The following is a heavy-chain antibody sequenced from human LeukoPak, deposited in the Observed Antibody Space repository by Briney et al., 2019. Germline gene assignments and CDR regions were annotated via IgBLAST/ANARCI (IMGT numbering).Heavy chain of an antibody. CDR2: IYYNGDT. Sequence: PSETLSLTCTVSGASTWSYYWTWIRQPPGKGLEWIGYIYYNGDTNYNPSLKSRVTMFVDTSKNQFSLEVTSVTTADTAVYFCVGAPNTYYFDYWGQGAPVAVSS. V-gene: IGHV4-59*01. J-gene: IGHJ4*02. D-gene: IGHD2/OR15-2a*01. CDR1: GASTWSYY. CDR3: VGAPNTYYFDY.